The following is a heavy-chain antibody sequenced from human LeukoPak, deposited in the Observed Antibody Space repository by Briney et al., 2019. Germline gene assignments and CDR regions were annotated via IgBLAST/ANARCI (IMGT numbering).Heavy chain of an antibody. Sequence: GGTLRLSCSVSGFTFSTFVMHWVRQAPGKGLEYVSAISSNGDNTYYADSVKGRFTISRDNSKNTLYLQMSSLRADDTAVYYCVRGTGYWGQGTLVTVSS. CDR1: GFTFSTFV. J-gene: IGHJ4*02. V-gene: IGHV3-64D*06. CDR2: ISSNGDNT. CDR3: VRGTGY.